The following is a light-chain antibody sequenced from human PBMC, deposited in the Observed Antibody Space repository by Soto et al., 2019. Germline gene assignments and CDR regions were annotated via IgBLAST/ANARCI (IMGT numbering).Light chain of an antibody. CDR2: EGT. CDR1: SSDVVTYNL. V-gene: IGLV2-23*03. Sequence: SALTQPASVSGSPGQSISISCTGTSSDVVTYNLVSWYQQHPGKAPTVLIYEGTKRPSGVSNRFSGSKSGNTASLTISGLQTEDEADYYCYSFAGSTTFSYVFGPGTKFTVL. J-gene: IGLJ1*01. CDR3: YSFAGSTTFSYV.